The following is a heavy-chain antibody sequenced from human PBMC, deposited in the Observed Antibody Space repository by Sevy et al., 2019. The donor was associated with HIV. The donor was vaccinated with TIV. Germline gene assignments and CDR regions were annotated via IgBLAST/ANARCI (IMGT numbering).Heavy chain of an antibody. V-gene: IGHV4-59*01. CDR2: IYYSGST. D-gene: IGHD1-20*01. CDR3: ARVGFNWNDVDY. J-gene: IGHJ4*02. CDR1: GGSMNIYY. Sequence: SETLSLTCSVSGGSMNIYYWSWIRQPPGKGLEWIGFIYYSGSTNYNPSLKSRVTISVDTSKNQFSLKLSSVTAADTAVYYCARVGFNWNDVDYWGQRTLVTASS.